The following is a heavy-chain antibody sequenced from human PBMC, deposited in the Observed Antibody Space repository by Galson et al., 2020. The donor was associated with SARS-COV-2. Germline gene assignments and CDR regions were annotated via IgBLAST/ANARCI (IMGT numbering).Heavy chain of an antibody. Sequence: GESLKISCAASGFTFSDYYMTWIRQAPGKGLEWASYISSRGSSIYYADSVKGRFTISRDNAKYSLYLQMNSLRAEDTAVYYCARGTLTSPDYWGQGTLVTVSS. CDR1: GFTFSDYY. CDR2: ISSRGSSI. J-gene: IGHJ4*02. V-gene: IGHV3-11*04. D-gene: IGHD4-17*01. CDR3: ARGTLTSPDY.